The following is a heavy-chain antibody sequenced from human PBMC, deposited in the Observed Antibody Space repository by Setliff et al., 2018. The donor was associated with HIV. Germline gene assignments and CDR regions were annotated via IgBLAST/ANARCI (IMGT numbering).Heavy chain of an antibody. CDR3: GRGWFDP. CDR1: RGSFSPDTYN. V-gene: IGHV4-39*07. J-gene: IGHJ5*02. Sequence: PSETLSLTCTVPRGSFSPDTYNWNWIRQTPGKGLEWIGTFFNSGSIRYNPSLGSRVTMSVDTSENLFFLRLIFVTAADTGVYYCGRGWFDPWGQGTRVTVSP. CDR2: FFNSGSI. D-gene: IGHD3-10*01.